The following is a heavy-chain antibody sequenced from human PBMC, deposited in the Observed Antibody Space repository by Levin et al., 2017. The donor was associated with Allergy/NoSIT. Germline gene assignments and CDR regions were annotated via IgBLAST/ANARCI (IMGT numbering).Heavy chain of an antibody. D-gene: IGHD2-2*01. J-gene: IGHJ4*02. CDR3: ARGCISTNCPTLL. Sequence: QPGGSLRLSCAASGFTFSSYWMNWVRQVPGKGLVWVSRINGDGSITTYADSVKGRFSISRDNAKSTLYLQMNSLRAEDTAIYYCARGCISTNCPTLLWGQGTLVTVSS. CDR1: GFTFSSYW. CDR2: INGDGSIT. V-gene: IGHV3-74*03.